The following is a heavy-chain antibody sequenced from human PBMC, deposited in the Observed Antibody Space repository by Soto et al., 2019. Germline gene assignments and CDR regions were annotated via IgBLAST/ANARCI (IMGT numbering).Heavy chain of an antibody. CDR1: GFTFSSYA. CDR3: GRGQWLVHSYYGMDV. V-gene: IGHV3-30-3*01. D-gene: IGHD6-19*01. CDR2: ISYDGSNK. Sequence: QVQLVESGGGVVQPGRSLRLSCAASGFTFSSYAMHWVRQAPGKGLEWVAVISYDGSNKYYADSVKGRFTISRDNSKNALYLQMNSPRAEDTAVYYCGRGQWLVHSYYGMDVWGQGTTVTVSS. J-gene: IGHJ6*02.